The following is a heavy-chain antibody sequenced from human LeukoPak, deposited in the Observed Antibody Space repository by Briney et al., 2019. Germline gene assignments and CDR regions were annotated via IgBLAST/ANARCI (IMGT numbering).Heavy chain of an antibody. V-gene: IGHV3-48*01. Sequence: PGGSLRLSCVASGFTFSSYSMNWVRQAPGKGLEWVSYIGAAGSTIYYADSVKGRFTISRDNAKNSLFLQMNSLRAEDTAVYYCARDSSTYAGPPDYWGQGTLVTVSS. CDR1: GFTFSSYS. J-gene: IGHJ4*02. D-gene: IGHD2-2*01. CDR3: ARDSSTYAGPPDY. CDR2: IGAAGSTI.